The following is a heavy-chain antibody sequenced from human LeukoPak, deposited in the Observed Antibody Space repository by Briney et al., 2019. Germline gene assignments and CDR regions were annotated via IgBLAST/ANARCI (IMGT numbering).Heavy chain of an antibody. CDR3: ARDREWLPQGPFDY. Sequence: GGSLRLSCVSSGFSFSNYAMSWVRQAPGKGLEWVSSISGSGGSTHYADSVKGRFTISRDKTKNTLYLQMNSLRAEDTAVYYCARDREWLPQGPFDYWGQGTLVTVSS. V-gene: IGHV3-23*01. CDR2: ISGSGGST. D-gene: IGHD6-19*01. CDR1: GFSFSNYA. J-gene: IGHJ4*02.